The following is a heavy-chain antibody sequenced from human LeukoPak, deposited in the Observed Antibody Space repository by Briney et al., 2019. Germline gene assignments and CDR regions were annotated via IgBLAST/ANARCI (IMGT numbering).Heavy chain of an antibody. CDR3: AKVVSGFHFDC. V-gene: IGHV3-23*01. Sequence: GGSLRLSCAASGFTFSSYAMSWVRQAPGKGLEWVSGLTGSGGNTYYADSVKGRFTISRDNSKNTLSLQMNTLRAEDTAVYYCAKVVSGFHFDCWGQGTLVTVSS. D-gene: IGHD1-26*01. CDR1: GFTFSSYA. CDR2: LTGSGGNT. J-gene: IGHJ4*02.